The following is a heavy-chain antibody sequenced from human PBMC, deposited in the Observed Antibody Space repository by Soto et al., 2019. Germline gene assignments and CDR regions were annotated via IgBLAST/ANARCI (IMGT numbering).Heavy chain of an antibody. V-gene: IGHV3-23*01. CDR3: AKTRLYDNNDYHRDGFDV. CDR1: GFNFNTFA. Sequence: EEQVSESGGGLVQPGGSLRLSCAASGFNFNTFAMSWIRQAPGKGLEWVSGISGDGSATSYADSLKGRFTVSRDNSKDTLFLQMNTLRVEDTAVYYCAKTRLYDNNDYHRDGFDVWGPGTAVTVS. CDR2: ISGDGSAT. D-gene: IGHD5-12*01. J-gene: IGHJ3*01.